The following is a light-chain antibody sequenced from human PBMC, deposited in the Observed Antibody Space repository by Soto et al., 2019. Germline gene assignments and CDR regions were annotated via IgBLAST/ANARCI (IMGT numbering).Light chain of an antibody. V-gene: IGKV1-5*01. J-gene: IGKJ1*01. CDR1: QSVSNW. CDR2: DAS. Sequence: IQMTQAPSPLSASLGDRVTITCRASQSVSNWLAWYQQKRGKAPELLIYDASSLKSGVPSRFSGSGSGTEANLTISNLQPDDFATYYCHQYNKFPWMFGQGTKVDIK. CDR3: HQYNKFPWM.